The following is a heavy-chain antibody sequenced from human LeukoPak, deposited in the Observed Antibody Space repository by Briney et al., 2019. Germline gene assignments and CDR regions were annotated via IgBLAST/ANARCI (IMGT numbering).Heavy chain of an antibody. CDR2: IYYSGST. J-gene: IGHJ4*02. D-gene: IGHD3-10*01. CDR3: ARSTRGAPYGSGSYYVFDY. CDR1: GGSISGGVYY. V-gene: IGHV4-31*03. Sequence: SQTLSLTCTVSGGSISGGVYYWSWIRQHPGKGLEWIGYIYYSGSTNYNPSLKSRVTISVDTSKNQFSLKLSSVTAADTAVYYCARSTRGAPYGSGSYYVFDYWGQGTLVTVSS.